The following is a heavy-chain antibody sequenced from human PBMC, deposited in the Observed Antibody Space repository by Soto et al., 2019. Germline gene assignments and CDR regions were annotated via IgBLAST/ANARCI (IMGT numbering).Heavy chain of an antibody. Sequence: EVQLMESGGGLVQPGGSLRLSCAASGFTFSSYWMHWVRQAPGKGLVWVSRIYTDGSRTNYADSVKGRFTISRDNAKNTLYLQINSLRAEDTAVYYCARGLMHLYGMDVWGQGTTVTVSS. J-gene: IGHJ6*02. CDR1: GFTFSSYW. CDR2: IYTDGSRT. D-gene: IGHD3-16*01. V-gene: IGHV3-74*01. CDR3: ARGLMHLYGMDV.